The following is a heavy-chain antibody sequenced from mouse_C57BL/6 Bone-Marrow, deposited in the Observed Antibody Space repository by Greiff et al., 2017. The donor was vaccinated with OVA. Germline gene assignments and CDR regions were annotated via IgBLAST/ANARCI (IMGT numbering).Heavy chain of an antibody. CDR2: IWWDDDK. D-gene: IGHD2-2*01. V-gene: IGHV8-8*01. CDR3: ARVGNDVGYFDY. J-gene: IGHJ2*01. CDR1: GFSLSTFGMG. Sequence: QVTLKECGPGILQPSQTLSLSCSFSGFSLSTFGMGVGWLRQPSGKGLEWLAHIWWDDDKYYNPALKSRLPISKDTSKNTVFLKIANVDTADTATYYGARVGNDVGYFDYWGPGDTLTVSS.